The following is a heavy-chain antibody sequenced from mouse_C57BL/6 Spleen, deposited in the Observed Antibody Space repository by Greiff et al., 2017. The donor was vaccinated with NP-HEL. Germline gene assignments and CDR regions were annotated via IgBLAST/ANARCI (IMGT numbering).Heavy chain of an antibody. CDR3: AKQEPFAY. CDR2: ISSGGSYT. Sequence: EVKLMESGGDLVKPGGSLKLSCAASGFTFSSYGMSWVRQTPDKRLEWVATISSGGSYTYYPDSVKGRFTISRDNAKNTLYLQMSSLKSEDTAMYYCAKQEPFAYWGQGTLVTVSA. J-gene: IGHJ3*01. V-gene: IGHV5-6*01. CDR1: GFTFSSYG.